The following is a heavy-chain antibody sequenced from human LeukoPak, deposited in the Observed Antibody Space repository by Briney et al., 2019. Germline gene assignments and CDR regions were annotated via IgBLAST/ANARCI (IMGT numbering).Heavy chain of an antibody. Sequence: SETLSLTCTVSGGSISSSSYHWGWIRQPPGKGLEWIGSIYYSGSTYYNPSLKSRVTISVDTSKNQFSLKLSSVTAADTAVYYCARSQRRLQGWFDPWGQGTLVTVSS. V-gene: IGHV4-39*07. CDR1: GGSISSSSYH. CDR3: ARSQRRLQGWFDP. D-gene: IGHD5-24*01. J-gene: IGHJ5*02. CDR2: IYYSGST.